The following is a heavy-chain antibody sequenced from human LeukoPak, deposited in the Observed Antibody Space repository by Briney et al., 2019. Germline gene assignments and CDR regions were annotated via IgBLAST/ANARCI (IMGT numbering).Heavy chain of an antibody. D-gene: IGHD3-9*01. V-gene: IGHV4-39*07. CDR1: GGSISSSNYY. CDR2: IYYSGST. J-gene: IGHJ3*02. CDR3: AREMAERYYDILTGYYTRDAFDI. Sequence: PSETLSLTCTVSGGSISSSNYYWGWIRQPPGKGLEWIGSIYYSGSTYYSPSLKSRVTISVDTSKNQFSLKLSSVTAADTAVYYCAREMAERYYDILTGYYTRDAFDIWGQGTMVTVSS.